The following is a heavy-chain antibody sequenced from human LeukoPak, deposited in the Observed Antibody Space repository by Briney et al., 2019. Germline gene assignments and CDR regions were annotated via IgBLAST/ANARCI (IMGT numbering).Heavy chain of an antibody. CDR2: ISSRSTYSSRTI. D-gene: IGHD5-18*01. CDR3: ARDQRGANSYVYGPYFFDY. CDR1: GFTFSSYN. V-gene: IGHV3-48*04. Sequence: PGGSLRLSCAASGFTFSSYNMNWVRRAPGKGLEWIAYISSRSTYSSRTIYYTDSVKGRFTISRDDAKNALYLQMTSLRVEDTAVYYCARDQRGANSYVYGPYFFDYWGQGTLVTVSS. J-gene: IGHJ4*02.